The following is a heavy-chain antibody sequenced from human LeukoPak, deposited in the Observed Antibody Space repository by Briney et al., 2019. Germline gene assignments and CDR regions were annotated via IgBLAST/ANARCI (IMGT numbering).Heavy chain of an antibody. CDR3: AREGYSGYEYLDY. J-gene: IGHJ4*02. Sequence: PSETLSLTCTVSGGSISSGGYYWSWIRQHPGKGPEWIGYIYYSGSTYYNPSLKSRVTISVDTSKNQFSLKLSSVTAADTAVYYCAREGYSGYEYLDYWGQGTLVTVSS. V-gene: IGHV4-31*03. D-gene: IGHD5-12*01. CDR2: IYYSGST. CDR1: GGSISSGGYY.